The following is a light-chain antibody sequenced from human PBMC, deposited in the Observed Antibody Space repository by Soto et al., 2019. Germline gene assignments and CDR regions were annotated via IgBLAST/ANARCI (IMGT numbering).Light chain of an antibody. CDR2: GSS. J-gene: IGKJ3*01. V-gene: IGKV3-20*01. Sequence: EIVLTQSPGTLSLSPGERATLSCRASQSVGSSYLAWYQQKPGQAPRLLISGSSGRATGLPDRFSGSGSWTGFTLHIRRLDPERFAVYYCQPDGSLPFIFGPGTKVDI. CDR3: QPDGSLPFI. CDR1: QSVGSSY.